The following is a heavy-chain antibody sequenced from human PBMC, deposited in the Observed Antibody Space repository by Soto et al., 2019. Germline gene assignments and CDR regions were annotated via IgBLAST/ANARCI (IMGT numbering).Heavy chain of an antibody. V-gene: IGHV3-53*01. J-gene: IGHJ5*02. CDR3: AREDTAMGTNWFDP. CDR2: IYSGGST. Sequence: GGSLRLSCAASGFTVSSNYMSWVRQAPGKGLEWVSVIYSGGSTYYADSVKGRFTISRDNSKNTLYLQMNSLRAEDTAVYYCAREDTAMGTNWFDPWRQGTLVTVSS. D-gene: IGHD5-18*01. CDR1: GFTVSSNY.